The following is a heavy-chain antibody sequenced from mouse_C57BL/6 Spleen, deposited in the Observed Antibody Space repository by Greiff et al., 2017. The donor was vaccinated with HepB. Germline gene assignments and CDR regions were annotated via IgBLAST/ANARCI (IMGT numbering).Heavy chain of an antibody. CDR1: GFSLTSYG. CDR2: IWSGGST. D-gene: IGHD2-5*01. J-gene: IGHJ3*01. Sequence: QVQLQQSGPGLVQPSQSLSITCTVSGFSLTSYGVHWVRQSPGKGLEWLGVIWSGGSTDYNAAFISRLSISKDNSKSQVFFKMNSLQADDTAIYYCARNSNSNYPFAYWGQGTLVTVSA. V-gene: IGHV2-2*01. CDR3: ARNSNSNYPFAY.